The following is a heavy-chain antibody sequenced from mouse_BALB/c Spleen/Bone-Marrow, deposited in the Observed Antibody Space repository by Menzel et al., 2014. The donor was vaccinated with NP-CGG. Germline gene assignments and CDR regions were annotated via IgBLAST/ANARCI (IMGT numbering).Heavy chain of an antibody. CDR2: ISTYSGDA. CDR1: GYTVTDYA. CDR3: ATPPGGISGYWDFDD. D-gene: IGHD2-14*01. J-gene: IGHJ1*01. Sequence: VMLVESGAELVRPGVSVKISCKGSGYTVTDYAMHWVKQSHAKSLEWIGVISTYSGDARYNQKFKDKATMTVDKSSXTAYKTLARQTSEDSTDYYCATPPGGISGYWDFDDRGAGTTVTVSS. V-gene: IGHV1-67*01.